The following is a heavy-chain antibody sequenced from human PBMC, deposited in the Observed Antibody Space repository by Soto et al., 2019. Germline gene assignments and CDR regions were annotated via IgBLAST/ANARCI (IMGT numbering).Heavy chain of an antibody. CDR1: GYTFTSYD. CDR3: ARRAETNGWNGFGADKYYFDF. D-gene: IGHD1-1*01. CDR2: MNPNTGNS. V-gene: IGHV1-8*01. Sequence: LVKVSCKASGYTFTSYDIYWVRQATGQGLEWMGWMNPNTGNSAYAQKFQGRVTVTSDTSINTVHMELSSLRSEDTAVYYCARRAETNGWNGFGADKYYFDFWGQGTLVTVSS. J-gene: IGHJ4*02.